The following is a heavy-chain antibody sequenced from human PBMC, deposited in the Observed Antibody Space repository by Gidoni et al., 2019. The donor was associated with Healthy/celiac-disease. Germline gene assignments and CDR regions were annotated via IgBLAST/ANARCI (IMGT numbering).Heavy chain of an antibody. CDR2: ISGSGGST. Sequence: EVQLLESGGGLVQPGGSLRLSCAASGFTFSIYAMSWVRQAPGKGLEWVSAISGSGGSTYYADSVKGRFTISRDNSKNTLYLQMNSLRAEDTAVYYCAKGPRDHYYDSSGLPFDYWGQGTLVTVSS. CDR1: GFTFSIYA. D-gene: IGHD3-22*01. CDR3: AKGPRDHYYDSSGLPFDY. V-gene: IGHV3-23*01. J-gene: IGHJ4*02.